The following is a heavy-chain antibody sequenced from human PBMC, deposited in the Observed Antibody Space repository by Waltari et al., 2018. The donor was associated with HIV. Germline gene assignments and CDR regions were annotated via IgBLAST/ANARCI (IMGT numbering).Heavy chain of an antibody. Sequence: QLQLQGSGPGLVKSSETLSPTCTVSGASMTSSSYYRGWIRQPPGKGRGWIGSMSYSGSTYHNPSVRSRLTISVDTSKNQFSLKLTSVTAADTAVYYCARSFSGYSNYFDPWGQGTLVTVSS. CDR2: MSYSGST. D-gene: IGHD4-4*01. CDR1: GASMTSSSYY. CDR3: ARSFSGYSNYFDP. J-gene: IGHJ5*02. V-gene: IGHV4-39*01.